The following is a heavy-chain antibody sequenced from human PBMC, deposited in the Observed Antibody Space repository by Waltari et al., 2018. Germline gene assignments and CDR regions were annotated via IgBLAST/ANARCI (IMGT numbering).Heavy chain of an antibody. J-gene: IGHJ4*02. D-gene: IGHD3-9*01. V-gene: IGHV3-48*03. CDR1: GFTFKHYE. CDR2: INTGGSTI. CDR3: ASSNDTTGYYLDY. Sequence: EVQLVESGGGLVQPGGSLRLSCVTSGFTFKHYEMNWVRQAPGKGLEWVSYINTGGSTIHHADSVKGRFTISRDNAENSLYLEMNSLRAEDTAVYYCASSNDTTGYYLDYWGQGTLVTVFS.